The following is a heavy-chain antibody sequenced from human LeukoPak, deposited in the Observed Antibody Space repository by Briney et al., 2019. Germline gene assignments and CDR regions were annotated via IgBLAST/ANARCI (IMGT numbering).Heavy chain of an antibody. CDR3: AKVGEDYVWGSYLDY. D-gene: IGHD3-16*02. V-gene: IGHV3-23*01. CDR2: ISGSGGST. CDR1: GFTFSSYA. J-gene: IGHJ4*02. Sequence: GGSQRLSCAASGFTFSSYAMSWVRQAPGKGLEWVSAISGSGGSTYYADSVKGRFTISRDNSKNTLYLQMNSLRAEDTAVYYCAKVGEDYVWGSYLDYWGQGTLVTVSS.